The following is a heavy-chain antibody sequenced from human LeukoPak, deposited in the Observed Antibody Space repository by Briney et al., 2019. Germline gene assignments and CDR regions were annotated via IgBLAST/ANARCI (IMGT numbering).Heavy chain of an antibody. D-gene: IGHD6-19*01. V-gene: IGHV3-74*01. J-gene: IGHJ4*02. CDR1: GFTFSSHW. CDR3: VRESSLKY. Sequence: GGSLRLSCAASGFTFSSHWMHWVRQAPGDGLVWVSGINSDGSSTSYADSVKGRFTISRDNAKNTLYVQMNSLRAEDTAVYYCVRESSLKYWGQGTLVTVSS. CDR2: INSDGSST.